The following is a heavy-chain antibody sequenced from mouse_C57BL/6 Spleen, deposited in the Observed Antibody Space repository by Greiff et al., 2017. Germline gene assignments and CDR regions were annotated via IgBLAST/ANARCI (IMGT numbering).Heavy chain of an antibody. CDR2: IDPETGGT. Sequence: VQLLESGAELVRPGASVTLSCKASGYTFTDYEMHWVKQTPVHGLEWIGAIDPETGGTAYNQKFKGKAILTADKSSSTAYMELRSLTSEDSAVYYCTRGPNTTVVSCYAMDYWGQGTSVTVSS. D-gene: IGHD1-1*01. V-gene: IGHV1-15*01. CDR1: GYTFTDYE. CDR3: TRGPNTTVVSCYAMDY. J-gene: IGHJ4*01.